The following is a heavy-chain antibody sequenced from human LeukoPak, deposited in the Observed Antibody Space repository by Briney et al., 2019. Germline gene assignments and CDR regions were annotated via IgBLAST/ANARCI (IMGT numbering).Heavy chain of an antibody. V-gene: IGHV3-23*01. CDR1: GFTFSSYA. Sequence: GGSLRLSCAASGFTFSSYAMNWVRQAPGKGLEWVSGISGSGGTTYNADSVKGRFTISRDNSKNTLYLQMNSLRAEDTAVYYCAKGGTYYYGSGSPQDIWGQGTMVTVSS. J-gene: IGHJ3*02. CDR3: AKGGTYYYGSGSPQDI. CDR2: ISGSGGTT. D-gene: IGHD3-10*01.